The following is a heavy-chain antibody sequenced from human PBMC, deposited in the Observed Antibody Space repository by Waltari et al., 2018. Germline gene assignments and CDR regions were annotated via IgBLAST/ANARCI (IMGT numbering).Heavy chain of an antibody. CDR3: ARAYSGYDPFDY. J-gene: IGHJ4*02. V-gene: IGHV4-30-2*01. CDR1: GGSISSGGYS. Sequence: QLQLQESGSGLVKPSQTLSLTCAVSGGSISSGGYSWSWIRQPPGKGLEWSGYIYHSGSTYHNPSLKSRVTISVDRSKNQFSLKLSSVTAADTAVYYCARAYSGYDPFDYWGQGTLVTVAS. D-gene: IGHD5-12*01. CDR2: IYHSGST.